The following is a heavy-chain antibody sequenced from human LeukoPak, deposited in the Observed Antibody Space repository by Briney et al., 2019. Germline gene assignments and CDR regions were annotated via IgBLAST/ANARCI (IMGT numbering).Heavy chain of an antibody. V-gene: IGHV3-23*01. Sequence: GGSLRLSCAASGFTFSSYSMSWVRQAPGKGLEWVSAISGNGAGSYYADSVKGRFTISRDNSKNTLFLQMNSLRAEDTAVYYCAKFSPYGDVGYWGQGTLVTVPS. CDR2: ISGNGAGS. J-gene: IGHJ4*02. CDR1: GFTFSSYS. CDR3: AKFSPYGDVGY. D-gene: IGHD4-17*01.